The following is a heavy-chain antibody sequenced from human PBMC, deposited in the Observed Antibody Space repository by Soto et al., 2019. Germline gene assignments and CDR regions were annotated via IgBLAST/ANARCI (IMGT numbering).Heavy chain of an antibody. Sequence: SLTCAVYGGSFSGYYWSWIRQPPGKGLEWIGEINHSGSTNYNPSLKSRVTISVDTSKNQFSLKLSSVTAADTAVYYCARGRSGDSSSWYWSWFDPWGQGTLVTVSS. CDR3: ARGRSGDSSSWYWSWFDP. CDR2: INHSGST. V-gene: IGHV4-34*01. D-gene: IGHD6-13*01. J-gene: IGHJ5*02. CDR1: GGSFSGYY.